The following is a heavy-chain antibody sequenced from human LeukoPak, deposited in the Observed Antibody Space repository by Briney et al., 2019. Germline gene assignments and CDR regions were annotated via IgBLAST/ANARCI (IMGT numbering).Heavy chain of an antibody. Sequence: GGSLRLPCAASGFTFSSYAMYWVRQAPGKGLEWVASIWYDGSDKYYRDSVKGRFTISRDNSKNTLYLQMNSLRAEDTAVYYCAKDRAEKYAFDYWGQGTLVTVSS. J-gene: IGHJ4*02. CDR2: IWYDGSDK. CDR1: GFTFSSYA. CDR3: AKDRAEKYAFDY. V-gene: IGHV3-33*06. D-gene: IGHD2-2*01.